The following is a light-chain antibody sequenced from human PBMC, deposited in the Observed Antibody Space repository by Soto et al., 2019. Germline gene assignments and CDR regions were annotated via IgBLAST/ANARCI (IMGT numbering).Light chain of an antibody. J-gene: IGKJ4*01. Sequence: EIVMTHSPATLSMSPCKRATLSFSASQSVSSDLAWYQQKPGQAPRLLIYGASTRATGIPATFSGSGSGTEFTLTITSLQSEDFAVYYCQQYNEWPLTFGGGTKVDIK. CDR3: QQYNEWPLT. V-gene: IGKV3-15*01. CDR2: GAS. CDR1: QSVSSD.